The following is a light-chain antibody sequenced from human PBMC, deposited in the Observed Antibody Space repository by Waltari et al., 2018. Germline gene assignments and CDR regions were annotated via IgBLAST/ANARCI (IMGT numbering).Light chain of an antibody. CDR2: GNN. CDR1: TSNIGAGHD. Sequence: QSVLTQPPSVSGTPGQRVTISCSGSTSNIGAGHDVHWYQHLPGTAPKLLSYGNNTRPSVVPDRFSGSKSGTSASLAITGLQADDEADYFCQSFDNMLSGGVVFGGGTKLAVL. V-gene: IGLV1-40*01. J-gene: IGLJ2*01. CDR3: QSFDNMLSGGVV.